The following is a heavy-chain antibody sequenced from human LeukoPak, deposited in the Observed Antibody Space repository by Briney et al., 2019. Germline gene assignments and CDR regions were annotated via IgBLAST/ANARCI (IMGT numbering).Heavy chain of an antibody. Sequence: GGSLSLSCAASGFTFDDYGMRWVRQAPGKGLEWVSGINWNGGSTGYADSVKGRFTISRDNAKNSLYLQMNSLRAEDTALYHCAREPDYGDYQFDYWGQGTLVTVSS. CDR2: INWNGGST. CDR3: AREPDYGDYQFDY. D-gene: IGHD4-17*01. V-gene: IGHV3-20*01. J-gene: IGHJ4*02. CDR1: GFTFDDYG.